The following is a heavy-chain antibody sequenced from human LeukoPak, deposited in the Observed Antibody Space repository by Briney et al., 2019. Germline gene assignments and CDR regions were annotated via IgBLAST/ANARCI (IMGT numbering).Heavy chain of an antibody. CDR1: GFAVSSTY. CDR2: IYSGGTT. J-gene: IGHJ4*02. V-gene: IGHV3-66*01. D-gene: IGHD4/OR15-4a*01. Sequence: GGSLRLSCAASGFAVSSTYMSWVRQAPGKGLEWVSVIYSGGTTYYADSVKGRFTISRDNSKNTLYLQMNSLRTEDTAVYYCARDLYDYGSYWGQGTLVTVSS. CDR3: ARDLYDYGSY.